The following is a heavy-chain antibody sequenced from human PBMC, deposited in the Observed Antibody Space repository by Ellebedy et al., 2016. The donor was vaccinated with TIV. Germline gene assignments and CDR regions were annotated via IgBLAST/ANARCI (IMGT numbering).Heavy chain of an antibody. J-gene: IGHJ2*01. D-gene: IGHD2-21*02. Sequence: GESLKISCAASGFTFSSYAMHWVRQAPGKGLEWVAVISYDGSNKYYADSVKGRFTISRDNSKNTLYLQMNSLRAEDTAVYYCAKGVAVVVTAKAWEYWYFDLWGRGTLVTVSS. CDR3: AKGVAVVVTAKAWEYWYFDL. CDR1: GFTFSSYA. CDR2: ISYDGSNK. V-gene: IGHV3-30-3*01.